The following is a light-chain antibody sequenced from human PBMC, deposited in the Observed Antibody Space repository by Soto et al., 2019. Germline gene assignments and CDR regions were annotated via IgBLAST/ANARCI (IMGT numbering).Light chain of an antibody. V-gene: IGKV3-15*01. CDR3: HQYGSSPT. Sequence: EIVMTQSPATLSVSPGERATLSCRASQSVSSNLAWYQQKPGQAPRLLIYGASTRATGIPARFSGSGSGTEFTLTISRLEPEDFAVYYCHQYGSSPTFGQGTRPE. J-gene: IGKJ5*01. CDR2: GAS. CDR1: QSVSSN.